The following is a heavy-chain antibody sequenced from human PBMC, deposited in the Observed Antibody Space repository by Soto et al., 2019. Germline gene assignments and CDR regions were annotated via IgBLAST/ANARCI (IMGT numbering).Heavy chain of an antibody. CDR3: AKDISGYDLTGIFDY. Sequence: EVQLLESGGGLVKSGGSPRLSCAASGFTFSTYSMNWVRQAPGKGLEWVSVISNSGGSTDYTDSVKGRFTISRDNSKNTLYLQMNSLRAEDTAVYYCAKDISGYDLTGIFDYWGQGTLVTVSS. CDR1: GFTFSTYS. CDR2: ISNSGGST. J-gene: IGHJ4*02. D-gene: IGHD5-12*01. V-gene: IGHV3-23*01.